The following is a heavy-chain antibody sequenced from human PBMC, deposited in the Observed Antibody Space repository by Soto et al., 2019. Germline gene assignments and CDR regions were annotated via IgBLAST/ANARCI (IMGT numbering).Heavy chain of an antibody. V-gene: IGHV3-23*01. D-gene: IGHD5-12*01. CDR2: ISGSDQST. Sequence: EVQLLESGGGLVQPGGSLRLSCAASGFPFSTYDMSWVRQAPGKGLEWVSVISGSDQSTYYADSLNGRFTISRDNSKNTLYLQMDSLRVEDTAVYHCVKGGWLDEWGQGTLGNVSS. CDR3: VKGGWLDE. J-gene: IGHJ4*02. CDR1: GFPFSTYD.